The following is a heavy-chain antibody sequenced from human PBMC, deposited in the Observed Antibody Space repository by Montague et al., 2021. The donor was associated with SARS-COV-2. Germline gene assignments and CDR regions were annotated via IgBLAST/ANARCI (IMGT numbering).Heavy chain of an antibody. D-gene: IGHD2-15*01. CDR1: GGSISSSSYY. CDR3: ARVVSRQNNIVVVGLYYFDY. Sequence: SETLSLTCTVSGGSISSSSYYWGWIRQPPGKGLEWIGSIYYSGSTXHNPSLKSRVTISVDTSKNQFSLKLSSVTAADTAVYYCARVVSRQNNIVVVGLYYFDYWGQGTLVTVSS. J-gene: IGHJ4*02. CDR2: IYYSGST. V-gene: IGHV4-39*07.